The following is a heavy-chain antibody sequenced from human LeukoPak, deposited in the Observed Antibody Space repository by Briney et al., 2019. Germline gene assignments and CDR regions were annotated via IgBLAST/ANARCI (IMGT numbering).Heavy chain of an antibody. CDR3: ARDPHWGAGYFDF. J-gene: IGHJ4*02. CDR2: ISSSSSYI. D-gene: IGHD1-26*01. Sequence: PGGSLRLSCAASGFTFSSYSMNWVRQAPGKGLEWVSSISSSSSYIYYADSVKGRFTISRDNAKNSLYLQMNSLKDEDTAVYYCARDPHWGAGYFDFWGQGALVTVSS. V-gene: IGHV3-21*01. CDR1: GFTFSSYS.